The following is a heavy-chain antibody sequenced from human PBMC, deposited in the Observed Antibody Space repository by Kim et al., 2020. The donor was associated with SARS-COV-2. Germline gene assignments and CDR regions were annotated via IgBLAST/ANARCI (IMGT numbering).Heavy chain of an antibody. CDR3: ASTRFEQRPFDY. J-gene: IGHJ4*02. V-gene: IGHV3-74*01. D-gene: IGHD6-25*01. Sequence: GGSLRLSCAASGFTFSNYWMHWVRQAPGKGLVWVSRINSDGTSTSYADSVKGRFTISRDNAKNTLYLQMNRRRAEDTAVYYCASTRFEQRPFDYWGQGTLVTVSS. CDR2: INSDGTST. CDR1: GFTFSNYW.